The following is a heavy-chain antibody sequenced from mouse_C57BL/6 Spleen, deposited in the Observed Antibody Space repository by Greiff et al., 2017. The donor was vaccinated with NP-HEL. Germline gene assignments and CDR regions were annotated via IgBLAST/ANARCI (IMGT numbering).Heavy chain of an antibody. Sequence: EVQLQESGAELVRPGASVKLSCTASGFNIKDDYMHWVKQRPEQGLEWIGWIDPENGDTEYASKFQGKATITADTSSNTAYLQLSSLTSEDTAVYYCTGLGPWFAYWGQGTLVTVSA. V-gene: IGHV14-4*01. D-gene: IGHD4-1*01. J-gene: IGHJ3*01. CDR2: IDPENGDT. CDR1: GFNIKDDY. CDR3: TGLGPWFAY.